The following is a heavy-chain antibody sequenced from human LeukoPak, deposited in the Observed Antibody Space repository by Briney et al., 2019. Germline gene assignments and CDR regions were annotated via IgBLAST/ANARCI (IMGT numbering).Heavy chain of an antibody. CDR1: YFTFTSYS. V-gene: IGHV3-48*01. D-gene: IGHD1-1*01. CDR3: ARGLERGYFDY. J-gene: IGHJ4*02. CDR2: ISSHSSTI. Sequence: PGGSLRLSCAASYFTFTSYSMNWVRQAPGKGLEWVSYISSHSSTIYYADSVKGRFTISRDNAKNSLYLQMNSLRAEDTAVYYCARGLERGYFDYWGQGTLVTVSS.